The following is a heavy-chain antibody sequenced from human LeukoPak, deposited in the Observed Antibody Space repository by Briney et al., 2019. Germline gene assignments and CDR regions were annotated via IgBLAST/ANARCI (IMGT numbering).Heavy chain of an antibody. CDR3: ARDSGLSGYDLLDY. D-gene: IGHD5-12*01. V-gene: IGHV3-7*01. CDR1: GFTFSTYW. J-gene: IGHJ4*02. Sequence: PGGSLRLSCVASGFTFSTYWMTWVRQAPGKGLEGLANIKHDGSERYYVDSVKGRFTISRDNAKNSVYLQMSSLRAEDTAVYYCARDSGLSGYDLLDYWGQGTLATVSS. CDR2: IKHDGSER.